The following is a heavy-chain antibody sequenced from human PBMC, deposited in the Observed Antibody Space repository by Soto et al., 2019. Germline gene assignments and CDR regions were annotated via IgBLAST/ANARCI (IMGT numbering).Heavy chain of an antibody. CDR1: GYTFTSYG. V-gene: IGHV1-18*01. Sequence: QVQLVQSGAEVKKPGASVKVSCKASGYTFTSYGISWVRQAPGQGREWMGWISDYNGNTNNAQKLQGRVTMTTDTDTSIAYMELRSLRSDDTAVNYCARDPRYYDFWSGYPGFDPWGQGTLVTVSS. J-gene: IGHJ5*02. CDR3: ARDPRYYDFWSGYPGFDP. D-gene: IGHD3-3*01. CDR2: ISDYNGNT.